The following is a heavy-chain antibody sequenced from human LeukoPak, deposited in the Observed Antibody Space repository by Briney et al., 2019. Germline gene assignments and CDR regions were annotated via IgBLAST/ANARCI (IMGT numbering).Heavy chain of an antibody. D-gene: IGHD4-17*01. CDR1: GGSIISTSYY. Sequence: SSETLSLTCTVSGGSIISTSYYWNWIRQPPGKGLEWIGCIYYSGTTYYNPSLKSRVTISVDTSKNQFSLRVSSVTAADTAVYYCAKDDYGDSNWFDPWGQGTLVTVSS. CDR2: IYYSGTT. V-gene: IGHV4-39*02. CDR3: AKDDYGDSNWFDP. J-gene: IGHJ5*02.